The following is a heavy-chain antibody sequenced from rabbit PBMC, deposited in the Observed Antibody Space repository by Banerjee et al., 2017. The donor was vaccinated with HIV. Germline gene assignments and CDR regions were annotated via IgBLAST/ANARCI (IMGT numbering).Heavy chain of an antibody. CDR3: ARGAGDVAYGVGL. CDR2: INSNTGNT. CDR1: GFSFSNKYV. Sequence: QEQLVESGGGLVQPEGSLTLTCTASGFSFSNKYVMCWVRQAPGKGLEWIACINSNTGNTVYASWAKGPFTISKTSSTTVTLQMTSLTGADTATYFCARGAGDVAYGVGLWGPGTLVTVS. J-gene: IGHJ4*01. V-gene: IGHV1S45*01. D-gene: IGHD6-1*01.